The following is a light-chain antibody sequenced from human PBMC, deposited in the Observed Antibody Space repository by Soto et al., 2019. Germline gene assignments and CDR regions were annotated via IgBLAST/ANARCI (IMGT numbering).Light chain of an antibody. J-gene: IGLJ2*01. CDR3: SSSTSSATLV. Sequence: QSALTQPASVSGSPGQSITISCTGTRSDVGGYNHVSWYQQHPGQAPKLMIYDVSNRPSGVSSRFSGSKSGNTASLSISGLQAEDEADYYCSSSTSSATLVFGGGTKLTVL. CDR2: DVS. CDR1: RSDVGGYNH. V-gene: IGLV2-14*01.